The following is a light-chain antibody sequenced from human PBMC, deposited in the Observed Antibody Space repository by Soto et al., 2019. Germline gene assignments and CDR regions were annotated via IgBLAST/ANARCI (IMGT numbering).Light chain of an antibody. J-gene: IGKJ5*01. Sequence: RLMTQSPDILSVSPGERATLSSRASQRVYSNLAWYQQRPGQAPRLLIYGASTRATGVPARFSGRGSGTEFTLTISSLQSEDFAVYYCQQYTNWPPNTFGQGTRLEIK. CDR3: QQYTNWPPNT. CDR2: GAS. CDR1: QRVYSN. V-gene: IGKV3-15*01.